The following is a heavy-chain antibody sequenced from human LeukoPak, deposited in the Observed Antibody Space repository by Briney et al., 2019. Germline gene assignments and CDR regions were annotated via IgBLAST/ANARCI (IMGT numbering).Heavy chain of an antibody. CDR2: IYYSGST. V-gene: IGHV4-39*01. Sequence: PSETLSLTCTVSGGSISSSNYYWGWIRQPPGKGLEWIGSIYYSGSTYYSPSLKSPVTISVDTSKNQFSLKLNSVTAADTALYYCARVPAAGTGPDYWGQGTLVTVSP. CDR1: GGSISSSNYY. D-gene: IGHD6-13*01. J-gene: IGHJ4*02. CDR3: ARVPAAGTGPDY.